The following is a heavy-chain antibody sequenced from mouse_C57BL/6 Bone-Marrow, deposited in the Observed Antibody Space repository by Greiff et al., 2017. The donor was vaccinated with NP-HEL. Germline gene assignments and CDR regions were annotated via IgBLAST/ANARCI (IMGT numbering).Heavy chain of an antibody. CDR3: ARDGLDY. CDR1: GFTFSSYA. J-gene: IGHJ2*01. V-gene: IGHV5-4*01. Sequence: EVKLVESGGGLVKPGGSLKLSCAASGFTFSSYAMSWVRQTPEKRLEWVATISDGGSYTYYPDNVKGRFTISRDNAKNNLYLQMSHLKTEDTAMYYCARDGLDYWGQGTTLTVSS. CDR2: ISDGGSYT.